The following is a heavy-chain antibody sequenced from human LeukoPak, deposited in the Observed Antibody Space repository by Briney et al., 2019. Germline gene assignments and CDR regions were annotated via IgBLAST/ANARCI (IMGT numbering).Heavy chain of an antibody. CDR2: IRYDGSNK. V-gene: IGHV3-30*02. D-gene: IGHD6-13*01. CDR3: AKDRGIAAAADY. Sequence: PGGSLRLSCAASGFTFSSYGMHWVRQAPGKGLERVAFIRYDGSNKYYADSAKGRFTISRDNSKNTLYLQMNSLRAEDTAVYYCAKDRGIAAAADYWGQGTLVTVSS. CDR1: GFTFSSYG. J-gene: IGHJ4*02.